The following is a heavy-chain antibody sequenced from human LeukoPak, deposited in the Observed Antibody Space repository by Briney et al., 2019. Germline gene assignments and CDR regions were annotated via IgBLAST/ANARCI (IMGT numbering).Heavy chain of an antibody. CDR2: IYYSGST. Sequence: SETLSLTCTVSGGSISSYYWSCIRQPPGKGLEWIGYIYYSGSTNYNPSLKSRVTISVDTSKNQFSLKLSSVTAADTAVYYCARAIPYCSGGSCYVNWFDPWGQGTLVTVSS. J-gene: IGHJ5*02. D-gene: IGHD2-15*01. V-gene: IGHV4-59*01. CDR3: ARAIPYCSGGSCYVNWFDP. CDR1: GGSISSYY.